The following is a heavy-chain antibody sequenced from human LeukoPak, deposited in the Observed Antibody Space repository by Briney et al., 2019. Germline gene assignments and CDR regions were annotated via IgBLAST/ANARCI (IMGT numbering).Heavy chain of an antibody. CDR2: IIPIFGTA. V-gene: IGHV1-69*05. J-gene: IGHJ6*03. D-gene: IGHD5-24*01. CDR3: ARDHPGRDKGYYYYMDV. Sequence: SVKVSCKASGGTFSSYAISWVRQAPGQGLEWMGGIIPIFGTANYAQKFQGRVTITTDESTSTAYMELSSLRSEDTAVYYCARDHPGRDKGYYYYMDVWGKGTTVTVSS. CDR1: GGTFSSYA.